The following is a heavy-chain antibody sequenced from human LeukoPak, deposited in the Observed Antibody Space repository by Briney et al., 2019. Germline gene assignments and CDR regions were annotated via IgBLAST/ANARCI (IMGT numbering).Heavy chain of an antibody. Sequence: GGSLRLSCAASGFTFSSYGMHWVRRAPGKGLEWVAFIRYDGSNKYYADSVKGRFTISRDNSKNTLYLQMNSLRAEDTAVYYCARVRRQLVYYYGMDVWGQGTTVTVSS. CDR2: IRYDGSNK. V-gene: IGHV3-30*02. J-gene: IGHJ6*02. CDR3: ARVRRQLVYYYGMDV. CDR1: GFTFSSYG. D-gene: IGHD6-13*01.